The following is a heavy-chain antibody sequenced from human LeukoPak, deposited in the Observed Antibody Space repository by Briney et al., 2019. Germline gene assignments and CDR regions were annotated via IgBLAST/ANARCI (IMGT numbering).Heavy chain of an antibody. CDR2: ISGSGGST. CDR1: GFTFSSYA. Sequence: PGGSLRLSCAASGFTFSSYAMSWVRQAPGKGLEWVSGISGSGGSTYNADSVKGRFTISRDNSKNTLYLQMNSLRAEDTAVYYCATGKTGTTWAPLAYWGQGTLVTVSS. CDR3: ATGKTGTTWAPLAY. V-gene: IGHV3-23*01. J-gene: IGHJ4*02. D-gene: IGHD1-1*01.